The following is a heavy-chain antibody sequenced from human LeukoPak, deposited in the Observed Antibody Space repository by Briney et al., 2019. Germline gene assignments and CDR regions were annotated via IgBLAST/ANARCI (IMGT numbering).Heavy chain of an antibody. CDR1: GLTFGDYA. Sequence: PGGSLRLSCTASGLTFGDYAMSWFRQAPGKGLEWVGFIRSKVYGGTTEYAASVKGRFTISRDDSKSIAYLQMNSLKSEDTAVYYCVRYSGDADYWGQGTLVTFSS. CDR3: VRYSGDADY. CDR2: IRSKVYGGTT. V-gene: IGHV3-49*03. J-gene: IGHJ4*02. D-gene: IGHD5-12*01.